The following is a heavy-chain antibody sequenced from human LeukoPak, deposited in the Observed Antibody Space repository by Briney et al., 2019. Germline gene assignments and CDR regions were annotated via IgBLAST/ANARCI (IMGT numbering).Heavy chain of an antibody. D-gene: IGHD3-22*01. CDR2: ICYSGST. CDR3: ARLYYDSSGYYQICYFDY. Sequence: SETLSLTCTVSGGPISSSSYYWGWIRQPPGKGLEWIGSICYSGSTYYNPSLKSRVTISVDTSKNQFSLNLSSVTAADTAVYYCARLYYDSSGYYQICYFDYWGQGTLVTVSS. V-gene: IGHV4-39*01. CDR1: GGPISSSSYY. J-gene: IGHJ4*02.